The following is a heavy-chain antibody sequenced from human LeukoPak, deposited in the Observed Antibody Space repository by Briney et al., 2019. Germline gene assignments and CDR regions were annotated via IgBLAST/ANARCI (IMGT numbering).Heavy chain of an antibody. J-gene: IGHJ6*02. CDR3: ARAGYGDYNSDYDYGMDV. CDR1: GYTFTNYY. D-gene: IGHD4-17*01. CDR2: INPTGDST. V-gene: IGHV1-46*01. Sequence: GASVKVSCKASGYTFTNYYIHWVRQAPGQGLEWMGIINPTGDSTSYAQKFQGRVTMTTDTSTSTAYMELRSLRSDDTAVYYCARAGYGDYNSDYDYGMDVWGQGTTVTVSS.